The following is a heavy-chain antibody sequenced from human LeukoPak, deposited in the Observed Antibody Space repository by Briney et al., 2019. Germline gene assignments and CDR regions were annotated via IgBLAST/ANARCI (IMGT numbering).Heavy chain of an antibody. D-gene: IGHD3-22*01. CDR1: GGSISSSSYY. CDR3: ARDRGGNSSGYFFDY. Sequence: PSETLSLTCTVSGGSISSSSYYWGWLRQPPGKGLEWIGSIYYSGSTYYNPSLKSRVTISVDTSKNQFSLKLSSVTAADTAVYYCARDRGGNSSGYFFDYWGQGTLVTVSS. V-gene: IGHV4-39*07. CDR2: IYYSGST. J-gene: IGHJ4*02.